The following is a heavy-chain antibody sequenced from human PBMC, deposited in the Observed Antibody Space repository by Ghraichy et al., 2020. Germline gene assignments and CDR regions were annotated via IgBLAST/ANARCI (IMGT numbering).Heavy chain of an antibody. V-gene: IGHV4-59*01. CDR3: ASLVGASISYYYMDV. Sequence: SETLSLTCTVSGGSISSGYYCWSRQRPGKGLELIWYSYYSGSTNYHPSLKRRVTISVDTSKNQFPLKLSSVTAADTAVYYCASLVGASISYYYMDVWGKGTTVTVSS. CDR1: GGSISSGY. D-gene: IGHD1-26*01. CDR2: SYYSGST. J-gene: IGHJ6*03.